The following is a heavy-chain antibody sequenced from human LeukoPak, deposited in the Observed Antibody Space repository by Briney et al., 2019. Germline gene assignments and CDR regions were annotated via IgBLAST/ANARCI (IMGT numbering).Heavy chain of an antibody. V-gene: IGHV3-9*01. CDR3: AKGEQLVDDAFDI. CDR2: ISWNSGSI. D-gene: IGHD6-13*01. J-gene: IGHJ3*02. CDR1: GFTFDDYA. Sequence: GRSLRLSCAASGFTFDDYAMHWVRQAPGKGLEWVSGISWNSGSIGYADSVKGRFTISRDNAKNSLYLQMNSLRAEDTALYYCAKGEQLVDDAFDIWGQGTVVTVSS.